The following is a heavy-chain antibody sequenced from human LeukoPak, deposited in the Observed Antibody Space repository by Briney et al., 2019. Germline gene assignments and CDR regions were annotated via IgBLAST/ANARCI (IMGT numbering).Heavy chain of an antibody. V-gene: IGHV4-4*08. J-gene: IGHJ4*02. CDR3: VRVLYNYGPHYFDF. Sequence: SETLSLTCTVSGGSISNYYWSWIRQAPGKGLEWIGYIYTTGSTNYNPSLKSRVTISVDTSKNQFSLKLSSVTAADTAVYYCVRVLYNYGPHYFDFWGQGTLVTVSS. CDR2: IYTTGST. D-gene: IGHD5-18*01. CDR1: GGSISNYY.